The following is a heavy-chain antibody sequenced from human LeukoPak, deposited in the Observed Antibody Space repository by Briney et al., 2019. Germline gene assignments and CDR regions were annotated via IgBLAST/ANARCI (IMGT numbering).Heavy chain of an antibody. J-gene: IGHJ4*02. CDR3: ARGSRYGDYPYYCDF. Sequence: GGSLRLSCAASGFTFSNYWMHWVRQAPGKGLDWVAFVRYDGNNPYYSASVKGRFTISRDNSKNTVLLQMNNLRLEDAAVYYCARGSRYGDYPYYCDFWGQGTLVTVSS. V-gene: IGHV3-30*02. CDR1: GFTFSNYW. D-gene: IGHD4-17*01. CDR2: VRYDGNNP.